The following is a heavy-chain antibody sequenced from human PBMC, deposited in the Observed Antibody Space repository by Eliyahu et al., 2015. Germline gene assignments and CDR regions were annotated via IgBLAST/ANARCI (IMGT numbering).Heavy chain of an antibody. Sequence: EVQLVESGGGLVQPGGSLRLSCAASGFPLXVYXXNWGRQAPGKGLEWXSYISSSGSTTYYADSVKGRFTISRDNAKNSLYLQMNSLRAEDTAVYYCARGEDCSGGGCYWAAFDIWGQGTMVTVSS. CDR1: GFPLXVYX. D-gene: IGHD2-15*01. J-gene: IGHJ3*02. V-gene: IGHV3-48*04. CDR2: ISSSGSTT. CDR3: ARGEDCSGGGCYWAAFDI.